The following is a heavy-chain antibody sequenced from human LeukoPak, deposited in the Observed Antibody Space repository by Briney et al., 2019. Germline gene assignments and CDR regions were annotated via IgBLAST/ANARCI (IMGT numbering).Heavy chain of an antibody. CDR2: ISSSGSTI. CDR3: ARDLKTNYYGSGSYYRGGGDYYGMDV. CDR1: GFTFSDYY. V-gene: IGHV3-11*04. D-gene: IGHD3-10*01. J-gene: IGHJ6*02. Sequence: GGSLRLSCAASGFTFSDYYMSWIRQAPGKGLEWVSYISSSGSTIYYADSVKGRFTISRDNAKNSLYLQMNSLRAGDTAVYYCARDLKTNYYGSGSYYRGGGDYYGMDVWGQGTTVTVSS.